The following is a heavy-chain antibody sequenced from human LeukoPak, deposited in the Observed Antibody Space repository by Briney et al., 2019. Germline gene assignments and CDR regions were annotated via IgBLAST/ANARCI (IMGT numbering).Heavy chain of an antibody. CDR2: IYHTGST. J-gene: IGHJ4*02. Sequence: SETLSLTCTVSGASIRSYYWSWTRQTPGKGLEWIGYIYHTGSTKYNPSLKSRVTISIDTSKNHFSLTLTSVTAADTAVYYCSTDSPTGFNHWGQGALVTVSS. CDR1: GASIRSYY. V-gene: IGHV4-59*01. CDR3: STDSPTGFNH. D-gene: IGHD2-8*02.